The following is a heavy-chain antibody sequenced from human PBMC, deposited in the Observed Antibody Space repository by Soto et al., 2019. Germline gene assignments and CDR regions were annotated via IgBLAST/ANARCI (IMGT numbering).Heavy chain of an antibody. V-gene: IGHV1-18*04. CDR1: GYTFNTYG. Sequence: QVQLVQSGAEVRKPGASVKVSCKPSGYTFNTYGISWVRQAPGQGLEWMAWISTSNGDTHYAQKVQDRVSMTTDRFTSTAYMELRSLRSDDTAIYYCARDSAAHGPVFDYWGQGTLVTVST. CDR3: ARDSAAHGPVFDY. CDR2: ISTSNGDT. D-gene: IGHD6-13*01. J-gene: IGHJ4*02.